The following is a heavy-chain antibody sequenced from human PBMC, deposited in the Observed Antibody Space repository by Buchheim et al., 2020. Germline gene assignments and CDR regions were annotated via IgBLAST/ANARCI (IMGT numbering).Heavy chain of an antibody. V-gene: IGHV3-74*01. J-gene: IGHJ4*02. CDR2: ISSAGSST. CDR1: GFTFSSYW. D-gene: IGHD3-16*01. Sequence: EVQLVESGGGLVQPGGSLRLSCAASGFTFSSYWMHWVRQAPGTGLVWVSRISSAGSSTSYAASVKGRFTISRANTKTILSLQMNSLRAEDTAVYYCASFPRMEDYLGYWGQGTL. CDR3: ASFPRMEDYLGY.